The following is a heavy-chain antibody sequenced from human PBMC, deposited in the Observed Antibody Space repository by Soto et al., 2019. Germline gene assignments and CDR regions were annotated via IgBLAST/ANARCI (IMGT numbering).Heavy chain of an antibody. V-gene: IGHV3-33*08. J-gene: IGHJ4*02. CDR1: GFTFSNYG. CDR2: VVYDGSKK. CDR3: ERERGYRRCFDSSGFWVDC. D-gene: IGHD3-22*01. Sequence: QVQLVESGGGVAQPGRSLRLSCAASGFTFSNYGMDWFRHAPGKGLEWVPAVVYDGSKKYYADSVKGRFTVSRDNYKYTLFLEMKAMRAEDTAVYDCERERGYRRCFDSSGFWVDCWCQGTVVSVSS.